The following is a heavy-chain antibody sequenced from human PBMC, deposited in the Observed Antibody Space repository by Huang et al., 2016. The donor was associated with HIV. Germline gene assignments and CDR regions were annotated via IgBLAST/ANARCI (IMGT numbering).Heavy chain of an antibody. Sequence: QVQLVQSGAEVKKPGSSVKVSCKASGGAFIRYSFSWVRQATGQGREWMGGIIPILHTTNYSQKFQGRVTITADESATTVYMDLSSLRFDDTAVYYCARTSNWKAEYFRYWGQGTLVTVSS. CDR3: ARTSNWKAEYFRY. CDR2: IIPILHTT. V-gene: IGHV1-69*13. J-gene: IGHJ1*01. CDR1: GGAFIRYS. D-gene: IGHD1-20*01.